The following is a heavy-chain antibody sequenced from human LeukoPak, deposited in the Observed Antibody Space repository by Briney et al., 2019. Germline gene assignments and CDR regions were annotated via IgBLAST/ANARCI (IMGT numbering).Heavy chain of an antibody. CDR1: GFTFSIDW. V-gene: IGHV3-7*01. CDR3: AREIRALYYGMDV. Sequence: GGSLRLSCAASGFTFSIDWMSWVRQAPGKGREWGANIKQDVSEKYYVDSVKCRFTISRDNAKNSLYLQMNSLRAEDTAVYYCAREIRALYYGMDVWGQGTTVTVSS. CDR2: IKQDVSEK. J-gene: IGHJ6*02.